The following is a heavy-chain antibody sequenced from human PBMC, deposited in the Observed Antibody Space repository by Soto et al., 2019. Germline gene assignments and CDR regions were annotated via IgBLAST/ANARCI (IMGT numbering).Heavy chain of an antibody. V-gene: IGHV3-23*01. D-gene: IGHD3-10*01. CDR3: AKTGALSWFGESPFWFDH. Sequence: GGSLRLSCAASGFTFSSYAMSWVRQAPGKGLEWVSAISGSGGSTYYADSVKGRFTISRDNSKNTLYLQMNSLRAEDTAVYYCAKTGALSWFGESPFWFDHWGQGTLVTVSP. J-gene: IGHJ5*02. CDR2: ISGSGGST. CDR1: GFTFSSYA.